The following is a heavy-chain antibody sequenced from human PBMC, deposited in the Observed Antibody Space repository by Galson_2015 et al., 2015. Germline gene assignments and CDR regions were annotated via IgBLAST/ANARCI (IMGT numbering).Heavy chain of an antibody. CDR2: IYAGVHT. J-gene: IGHJ4*02. CDR3: ARMRLKFFGAVIPMEYSFDF. V-gene: IGHV3-53*01. D-gene: IGHD3-3*01. Sequence: SLRLSCAASGFTVSSNYMNWVRQAPGKGLEWVSVIYAGVHTNYAESVKGRFTISRDHSKNTVYLQMNSLRAEDTAVYYCARMRLKFFGAVIPMEYSFDFWGQGTLVTVSS. CDR1: GFTVSSNY.